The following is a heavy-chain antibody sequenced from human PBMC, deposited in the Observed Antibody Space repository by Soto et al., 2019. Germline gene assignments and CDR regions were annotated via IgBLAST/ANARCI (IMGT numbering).Heavy chain of an antibody. CDR2: IYHSGRT. CDR3: ARASVITIRGVFTFDY. J-gene: IGHJ4*02. D-gene: IGHD3-16*01. Sequence: SETLSLTCTVSGGSISSGDYSWSWIRQPPGKGLEWIGNIYHSGRTYYNPSLESRVTMSLDTSKNQFSLRLSSVTAADTALYYCARASVITIRGVFTFDYWGQGTLVTVSS. CDR1: GGSISSGDYS. V-gene: IGHV4-30-4*01.